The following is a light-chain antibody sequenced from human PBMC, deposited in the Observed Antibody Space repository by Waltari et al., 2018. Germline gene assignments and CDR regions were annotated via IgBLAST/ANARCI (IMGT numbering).Light chain of an antibody. CDR1: NLGGQY. Sequence: SYDLSQPPSLSVSPGQTASISCFGANLGGQYVSWYQQKPGQSPLMVIYHNVKRPAGVPERFSASNFGDTATLTISATQALDEADYYCQAADSGTAVFGGGTKLTVL. V-gene: IGLV3-1*01. CDR2: HNV. J-gene: IGLJ3*02. CDR3: QAADSGTAV.